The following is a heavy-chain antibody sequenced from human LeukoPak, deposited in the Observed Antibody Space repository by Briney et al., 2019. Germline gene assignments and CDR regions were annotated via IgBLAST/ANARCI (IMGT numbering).Heavy chain of an antibody. J-gene: IGHJ6*03. CDR3: ARSIRGSYAEYYYYYMDV. Sequence: GESLKISCKGSGYSFTSYCIGWVRQMPGKGLEWMGIIYPGDSDTRYSPSFQGQVTISADKSISTAYLQWSSLKASDTAMYYCARSIRGSYAEYYYYYMDVWGKGTTVTVSS. CDR1: GYSFTSYC. CDR2: IYPGDSDT. V-gene: IGHV5-51*01. D-gene: IGHD3-16*01.